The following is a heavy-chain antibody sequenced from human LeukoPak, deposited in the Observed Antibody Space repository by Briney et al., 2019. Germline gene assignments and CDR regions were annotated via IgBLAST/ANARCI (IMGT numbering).Heavy chain of an antibody. CDR3: APGVAIDY. D-gene: IGHD3-10*01. J-gene: IGHJ4*02. V-gene: IGHV1-2*02. Sequence: ASVTVTCKASGYTFTDNWMHWGRQAPGQGLEWMGWINPNSGGTKYAQKFQGRVTMTRDTSISTAYMELSRLRSDDTAMYYCAPGVAIDYWGQGTLVTVSS. CDR2: INPNSGGT. CDR1: GYTFTDNW.